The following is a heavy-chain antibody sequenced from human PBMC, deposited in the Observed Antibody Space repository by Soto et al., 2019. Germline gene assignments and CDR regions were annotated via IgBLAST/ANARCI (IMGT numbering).Heavy chain of an antibody. CDR3: AKDHLYDFWGGQDAFDI. D-gene: IGHD3-3*01. Sequence: GGSLRLSCAASGFTFSSYAMSGVRQAPGKGLEWVSAISGSGGSTYYADSVKGRFTISRDNSKNTLYLQMNSLRAEDTAVYFCAKDHLYDFWGGQDAFDIWGQGTMVTVSS. J-gene: IGHJ3*02. CDR1: GFTFSSYA. V-gene: IGHV3-23*01. CDR2: ISGSGGST.